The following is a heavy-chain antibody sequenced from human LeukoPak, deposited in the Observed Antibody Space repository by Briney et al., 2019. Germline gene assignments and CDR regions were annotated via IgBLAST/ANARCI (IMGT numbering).Heavy chain of an antibody. D-gene: IGHD3-10*01. Sequence: SETLSLTCTVSGGSISSHYWNWIRRPPGKGLEWIGYIYHSGSTYYNPSLKSRVTISVDRSKNQFSLKLSSVTAADTAVYYCARVRVGESPDYWGQGTLVTVSS. J-gene: IGHJ4*02. CDR1: GGSISSHY. CDR3: ARVRVGESPDY. V-gene: IGHV4-59*11. CDR2: IYHSGST.